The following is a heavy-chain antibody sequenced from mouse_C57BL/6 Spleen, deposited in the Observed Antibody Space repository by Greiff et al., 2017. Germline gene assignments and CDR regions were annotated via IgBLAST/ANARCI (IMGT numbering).Heavy chain of an antibody. CDR2: IHPNSGST. CDR3: ARHYANLSWFAY. Sequence: QVQLQQPGAELVKPGASVKLSCKASGYTFTSYWMHWVKQRPGQGLEWIGMIHPNSGSTNYNEKFKSKATLTVDKSSSTAYMQLSSLTSEDSAVYYCARHYANLSWFAYLGQGTLVTVSA. D-gene: IGHD2-1*01. V-gene: IGHV1-64*01. CDR1: GYTFTSYW. J-gene: IGHJ3*01.